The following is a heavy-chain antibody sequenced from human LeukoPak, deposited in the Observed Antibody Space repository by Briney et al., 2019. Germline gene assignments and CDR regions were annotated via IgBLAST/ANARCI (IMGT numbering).Heavy chain of an antibody. CDR1: GFTFDDYA. J-gene: IGHJ6*02. CDR3: AKDIGSGWYKDGMDV. CDR2: ISWNSGSI. Sequence: GGSLRLSCAASGFTFDDYAMHWVRQAPGKGLEWVSGISWNSGSIGYADSVKGRFTISRDNAKNSLYLQMNSLGAEDTALYYCAKDIGSGWYKDGMDVWGQGTTVTVSS. D-gene: IGHD6-19*01. V-gene: IGHV3-9*01.